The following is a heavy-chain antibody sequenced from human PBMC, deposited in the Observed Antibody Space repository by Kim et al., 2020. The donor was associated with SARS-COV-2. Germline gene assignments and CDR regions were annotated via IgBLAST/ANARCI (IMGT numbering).Heavy chain of an antibody. CDR3: ARGDYSSSLFDY. CDR1: GGSISSYY. V-gene: IGHV4-59*13. CDR2: IYYSGST. Sequence: SETLSLTCTVSGGSISSYYWSWIRQPPGKGLEWIGYIYYSGSTNYNPSLKSRVTISVDTSKNQFSLKLSSVTAADTAVYYCARGDYSSSLFDYWGQGTLVTVSS. J-gene: IGHJ4*02. D-gene: IGHD6-13*01.